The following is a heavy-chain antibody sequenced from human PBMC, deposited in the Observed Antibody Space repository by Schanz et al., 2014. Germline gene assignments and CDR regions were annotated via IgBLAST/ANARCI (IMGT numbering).Heavy chain of an antibody. J-gene: IGHJ6*02. Sequence: VQVVESGGGVVQPGGSLRLSCAASGFTFSTYALHWVRQAPGKGLEWVAVISYDGSHKDYADSVKGRFTISRDNSKNTLYLQMNSLRAEDTAVYYCARDRQQLVGRIGYYYGMDVWGQGTTVTVSS. CDR3: ARDRQQLVGRIGYYYGMDV. CDR2: ISYDGSHK. V-gene: IGHV3-30*04. CDR1: GFTFSTYA. D-gene: IGHD6-13*01.